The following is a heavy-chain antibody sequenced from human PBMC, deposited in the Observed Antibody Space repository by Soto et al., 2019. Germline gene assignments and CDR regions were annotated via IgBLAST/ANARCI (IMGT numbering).Heavy chain of an antibody. CDR3: AIPSGLTVTGPDY. J-gene: IGHJ4*02. V-gene: IGHV3-74*01. CDR1: GYTFSNYW. CDR2: INPDGSIT. Sequence: EVQLVESGGDLVQPGGSLRLSCAASGYTFSNYWMHWVRQAPGKGLVWVSRINPDGSITTYADSVKGRFTISRDNSKNTLYLQMNSLRAEDTAVYFCAIPSGLTVTGPDYWGQGTLVTVSS. D-gene: IGHD6-19*01.